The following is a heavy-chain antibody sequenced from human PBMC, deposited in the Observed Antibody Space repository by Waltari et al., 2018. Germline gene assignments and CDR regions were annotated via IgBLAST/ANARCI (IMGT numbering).Heavy chain of an antibody. CDR3: ARVVGGWNSPFDY. D-gene: IGHD1-7*01. CDR1: GYTFTGHY. J-gene: IGHJ4*02. Sequence: QVQLVQSGAEVKTPGASVKVSCKASGYTFTGHYVHGVRRAPGQGLEGMGRINPNSGGTNYAQKFQGRVTMTRDTSSSTAYMELSRLRSDDTAVYYCARVVGGWNSPFDYWGQGTLVTVSS. CDR2: INPNSGGT. V-gene: IGHV1-2*06.